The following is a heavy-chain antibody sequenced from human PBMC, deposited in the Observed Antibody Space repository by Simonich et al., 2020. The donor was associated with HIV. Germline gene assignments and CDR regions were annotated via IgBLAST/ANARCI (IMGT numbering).Heavy chain of an antibody. D-gene: IGHD3-10*01. Sequence: QAQLVQSGAEVKKPGSSVKVSCKASGGTFSSHAISWVRQAPGQGLEWMGGIIHVFGKPNYEKKYQDRVTITADGSTSTVYMELSSLRSEDTAVYYCARDHEYSNGSGYYFDYWGQGTLVTVSS. CDR2: IIHVFGKP. V-gene: IGHV1-69*13. J-gene: IGHJ4*02. CDR1: GGTFSSHA. CDR3: ARDHEYSNGSGYYFDY.